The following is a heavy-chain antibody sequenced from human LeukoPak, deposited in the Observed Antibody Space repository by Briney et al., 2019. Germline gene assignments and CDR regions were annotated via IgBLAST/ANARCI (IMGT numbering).Heavy chain of an antibody. CDR1: GFIFSSHW. CDR3: AKHLWRDLMWIGEGYYFGY. J-gene: IGHJ4*02. CDR2: INQDGSEK. Sequence: GGSLRLSCEASGFIFSSHWMSWVRQAPGKGLEWGAHINQDGSEKYYVESVKGRFTIYRDNAKNSLYLHVNSLRAEDTAVYYCAKHLWRDLMWIGEGYYFGYWGQGTLVTVSS. V-gene: IGHV3-7*03. D-gene: IGHD3-10*01.